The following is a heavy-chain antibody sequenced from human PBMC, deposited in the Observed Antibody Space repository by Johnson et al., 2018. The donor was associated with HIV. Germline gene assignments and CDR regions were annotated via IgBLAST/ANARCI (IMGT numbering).Heavy chain of an antibody. CDR1: GFTFSSYG. V-gene: IGHV3-30*18. CDR2: ISYDGSNK. Sequence: QVQVVESGGGVVQPGRSLRLSCAASGFTFSSYGMHWVRQAPGKGLEWVAVISYDGSNKYYADSVKGRFPISRDNSKNTLYLQMNSLRAEDTAVYYCAKDTPWAAAGRGAFDIWGQGTMVTVSS. J-gene: IGHJ3*02. CDR3: AKDTPWAAAGRGAFDI. D-gene: IGHD6-13*01.